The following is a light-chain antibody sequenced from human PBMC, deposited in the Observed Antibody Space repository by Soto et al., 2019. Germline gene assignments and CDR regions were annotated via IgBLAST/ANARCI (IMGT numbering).Light chain of an antibody. V-gene: IGLV2-23*02. CDR1: SSDVGGFNY. J-gene: IGLJ1*01. Sequence: QSALTQPASVSGSPGQSITISCTGTSSDVGGFNYVSWYQHHPDKAPKLIIYEVTKRPSGVSGRFSGSKSGDTASLTISGLQAEDEADYYCCSFAGASTYVFGSGTKLTVL. CDR2: EVT. CDR3: CSFAGASTYV.